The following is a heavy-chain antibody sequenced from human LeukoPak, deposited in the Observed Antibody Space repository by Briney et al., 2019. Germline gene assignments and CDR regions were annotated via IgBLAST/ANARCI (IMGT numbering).Heavy chain of an antibody. CDR3: ARDPVVVPARNYRYFGL. D-gene: IGHD2-2*01. J-gene: IGHJ2*01. CDR2: IYTSGST. V-gene: IGHV4-4*07. Sequence: PSETLSLTCTVSGGSISSYYLSWIRQPAGKGLEWIGRIYTSGSTNYNPSLKSRVTMSVDTSKNQFSLKLSSVTAADTAVYYCARDPVVVPARNYRYFGLWGRGTLVTVSS. CDR1: GGSISSYY.